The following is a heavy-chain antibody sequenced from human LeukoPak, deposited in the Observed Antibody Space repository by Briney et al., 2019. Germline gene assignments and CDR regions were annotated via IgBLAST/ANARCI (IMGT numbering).Heavy chain of an antibody. D-gene: IGHD5-12*01. Sequence: GGSLRLSCAASGFTFNSYSMNWVRQVPGKGLEWVSYISDSSAMYYADSVRGRFTISRENDKNSLFLQMNSLRAEDTAVYYCARDGGYSGFDADCWGQGTLVTVSS. V-gene: IGHV3-48*01. CDR1: GFTFNSYS. CDR2: ISDSSAM. CDR3: ARDGGYSGFDADC. J-gene: IGHJ4*02.